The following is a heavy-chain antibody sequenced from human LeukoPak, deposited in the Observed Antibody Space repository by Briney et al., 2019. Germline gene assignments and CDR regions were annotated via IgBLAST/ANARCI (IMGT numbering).Heavy chain of an antibody. V-gene: IGHV3-74*01. CDR2: INSDGSTT. CDR3: AREADAFDI. J-gene: IGHJ3*02. CDR1: GFTFSSYA. Sequence: GGSLRLSCAASGFTFSSYAMSWVRQAPGKGLVWVSLINSDGSTTIYADSVQGRFTISRDNAKNTLYLQMDSLRADDTAVYYCAREADAFDISGQGTMVTVSS.